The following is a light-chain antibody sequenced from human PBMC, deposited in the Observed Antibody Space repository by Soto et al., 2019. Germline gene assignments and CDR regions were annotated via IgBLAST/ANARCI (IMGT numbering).Light chain of an antibody. CDR3: QQYYSYPPPWT. CDR2: AAS. V-gene: IGKV1-12*01. J-gene: IGKJ1*01. CDR1: QDISGW. Sequence: DIQMTPSPSSVSASVGDRVTITCRASQDISGWLAWFQQKPGKAPNLLIYAASTLQSGVPSRFSGSGSGTDFTLTIRCLQSEDFATYYCQQYYSYPPPWTVGQMNKVDIK.